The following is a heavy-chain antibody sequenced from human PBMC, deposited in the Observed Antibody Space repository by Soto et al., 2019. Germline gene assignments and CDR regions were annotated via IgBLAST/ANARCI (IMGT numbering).Heavy chain of an antibody. D-gene: IGHD6-13*01. Sequence: SETLSLTCAVYGGSFSGYYWSWIRQPPGKGLEWIGEINHSGSTNYNPSLKSRVTISVDTSKNQFSLKLSSVTAADTAVYYCARSGAAAGHRPFYYHYCYMDVWGKGTTVTVSS. J-gene: IGHJ6*03. V-gene: IGHV4-34*01. CDR2: INHSGST. CDR3: ARSGAAAGHRPFYYHYCYMDV. CDR1: GGSFSGYY.